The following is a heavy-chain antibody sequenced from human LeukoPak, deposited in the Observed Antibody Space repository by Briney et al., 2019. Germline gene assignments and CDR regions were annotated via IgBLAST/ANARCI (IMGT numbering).Heavy chain of an antibody. CDR2: IVVGSGYT. J-gene: IGHJ4*02. Sequence: TSVKVSCKASGFTFTSSAVQWVRQARGQRLEWIGWIVVGSGYTNYAQKFQERVTITRDMSTSTAYMELSSLRSEDTAVYYCAADLHYYGSGSFGPTLYYFDYWGQGTLVTVSS. CDR3: AADLHYYGSGSFGPTLYYFDY. CDR1: GFTFTSSA. V-gene: IGHV1-58*01. D-gene: IGHD3-10*01.